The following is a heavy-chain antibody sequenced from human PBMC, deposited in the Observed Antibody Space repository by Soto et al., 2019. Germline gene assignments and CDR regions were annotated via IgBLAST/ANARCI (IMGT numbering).Heavy chain of an antibody. V-gene: IGHV3-23*01. D-gene: IGHD6-19*01. CDR1: GFTFSSYA. Sequence: EVQLLESGGGLVQPGGSLRPSCAASGFTFSSYAMSWVRQVPGKGLEWVSAISGSGGSAYYADSVKGRFTISRVNSKYTRYLQMNSLRVEDTAVYYCAKDGAGSSGWYYFDYWVQGTLVTVSS. CDR2: ISGSGGSA. CDR3: AKDGAGSSGWYYFDY. J-gene: IGHJ4*02.